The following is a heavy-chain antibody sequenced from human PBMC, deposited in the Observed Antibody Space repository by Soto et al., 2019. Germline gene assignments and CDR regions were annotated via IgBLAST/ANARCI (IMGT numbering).Heavy chain of an antibody. CDR2: ISYDRSTK. CDR3: AKDDGYYYYGMDV. CDR1: GFTFSSYG. V-gene: IGHV3-30*18. J-gene: IGHJ6*02. Sequence: GGSLRLSCAVSGFTFSSYGMHWFRQAPGKGRGGVAGISYDRSTKYYADSVKGRFTISRDNSKNTMYLQMNSLRAEDTAVYYCAKDDGYYYYGMDVWGQGTTVTVSS.